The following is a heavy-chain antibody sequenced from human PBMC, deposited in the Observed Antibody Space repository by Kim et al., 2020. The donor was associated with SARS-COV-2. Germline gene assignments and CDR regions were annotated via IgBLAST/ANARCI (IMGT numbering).Heavy chain of an antibody. J-gene: IGHJ6*04. V-gene: IGHV5-10-1*01. CDR1: GYSFTSYW. CDR2: IDPSDSYT. D-gene: IGHD3-3*02. CDR3: ARSSTFGVVPYYYYGMAV. Sequence: GESLKISCKGSGYSFTSYWISWVRQMPGKGLEWMGRIDPSDSYTNYSPSSQGHVTISADKSISTAYLQWSSLMASDTAMYYCARSSTFGVVPYYYYGMAVWGKGTTVTVSS.